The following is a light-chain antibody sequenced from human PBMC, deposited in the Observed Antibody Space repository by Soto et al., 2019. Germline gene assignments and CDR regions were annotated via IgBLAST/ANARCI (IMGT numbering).Light chain of an antibody. CDR3: QKRSNWPLIT. CDR2: DAS. V-gene: IGKV3D-20*02. CDR1: QNVNSNY. Sequence: EIVMTQSPATLSVSPGERATLSCRASQNVNSNYLAWYQQKPGQAPRLLIYDASNRATGIPDRFSGSGSGTDFTLTISRLEPEDFAVYYCQKRSNWPLITFGQGTRLEIK. J-gene: IGKJ5*01.